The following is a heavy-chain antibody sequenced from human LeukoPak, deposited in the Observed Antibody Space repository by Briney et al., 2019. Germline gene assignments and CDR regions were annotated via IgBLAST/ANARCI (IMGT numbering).Heavy chain of an antibody. CDR1: GFTFSSYA. J-gene: IGHJ4*02. V-gene: IGHV3-23*01. D-gene: IGHD6-13*01. Sequence: GGSLRLSCAASGFTFSSYAMSWVRQAPGKGLEWVSAISGSGDSTYYADPVKGRFTISRDNSKNMLYLQMSSPRAEDTAVYYCATEARQVSGIVSARDYWGQGTLVTVSS. CDR2: ISGSGDST. CDR3: ATEARQVSGIVSARDY.